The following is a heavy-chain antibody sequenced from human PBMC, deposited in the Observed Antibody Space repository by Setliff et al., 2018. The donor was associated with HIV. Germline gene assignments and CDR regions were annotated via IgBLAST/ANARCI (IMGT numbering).Heavy chain of an antibody. D-gene: IGHD2-21*02. V-gene: IGHV5-51*01. CDR1: GYSFTNYW. J-gene: IGHJ4*02. CDR3: ARLSVVTATRIYYFDY. CDR2: IYPGDSDT. Sequence: HGESLKISCKGSGYSFTNYWIGWVSQMPGKGLEWMGIIYPGDSDTRYSPSFQGQVTISADKSISTAYLQWSSLKASDTAMYYCARLSVVTATRIYYFDYWGQGTLVTVSS.